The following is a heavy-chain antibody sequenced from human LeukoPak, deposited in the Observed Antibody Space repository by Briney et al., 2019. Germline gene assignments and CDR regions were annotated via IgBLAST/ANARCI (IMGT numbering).Heavy chain of an antibody. CDR2: INHSGST. CDR3: ARHETTGTPDAFDI. J-gene: IGHJ3*02. V-gene: IGHV4-34*01. Sequence: SETLSLTCAVYGGSFSGYYWNWVRQPPGKGLEWIGEINHSGSTNYNPSLKSRVTISVDTSKNQFSLKLSSVTAADTAVYYCARHETTGTPDAFDIWGQGTMVTVSS. CDR1: GGSFSGYY. D-gene: IGHD1-1*01.